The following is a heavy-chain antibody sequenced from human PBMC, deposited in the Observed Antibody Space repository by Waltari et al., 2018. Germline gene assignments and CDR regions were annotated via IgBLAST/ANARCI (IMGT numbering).Heavy chain of an antibody. D-gene: IGHD3-22*01. CDR1: EFTFRSYA. Sequence: QVQLVESGGGVVQPGRSLRLSCAAPEFTFRSYAMHWVRQAPGKGLEWVAVISYNERNIYYVDTVKGRFTISRDNSEKMLYLQMNSLRVEDTAVYYCARDYCDRTNCHGMDVWGQGTTVTVSS. CDR2: ISYNERNI. J-gene: IGHJ6*02. V-gene: IGHV3-30*04. CDR3: ARDYCDRTNCHGMDV.